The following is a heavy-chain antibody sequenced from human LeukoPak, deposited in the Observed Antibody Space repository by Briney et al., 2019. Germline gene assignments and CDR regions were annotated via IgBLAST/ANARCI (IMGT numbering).Heavy chain of an antibody. J-gene: IGHJ4*02. CDR2: IKTDGSNT. Sequence: GGSLRLSCAASGFTFSSYWMHWVRQAPGKGLVWVSRIKTDGSNTNYADSVKGRFTISRDNAKNTLYLQMNSLRAEDTAVYYCARAPLWFGELLHYFDYWGQGTLVTVSS. V-gene: IGHV3-74*01. CDR3: ARAPLWFGELLHYFDY. D-gene: IGHD3-10*01. CDR1: GFTFSSYW.